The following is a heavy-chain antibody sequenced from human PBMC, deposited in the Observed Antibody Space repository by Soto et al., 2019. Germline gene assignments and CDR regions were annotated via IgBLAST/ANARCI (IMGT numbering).Heavy chain of an antibody. V-gene: IGHV1-69*13. CDR1: GGTFSSNA. D-gene: IGHD6-13*01. CDR3: ARGDSSSWYGNYYYGMDV. Sequence: SVKVSCKASGGTFSSNAISWVRQAPGQGLEWMGGIIPIFGTANYAQKFQGRVTITADESTSTAYMELSSLRSEDTAVYYCARGDSSSWYGNYYYGMDVWGQGTTVTVSS. J-gene: IGHJ6*02. CDR2: IIPIFGTA.